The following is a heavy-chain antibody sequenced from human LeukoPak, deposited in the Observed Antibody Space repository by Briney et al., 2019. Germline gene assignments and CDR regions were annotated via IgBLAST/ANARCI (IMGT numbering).Heavy chain of an antibody. J-gene: IGHJ4*02. CDR1: GYTFTKLS. CDR3: ATPRIANYYPPRY. Sequence: ASVKVSCKVSGYTFTKLSMHWVRQAPGKGLEWMGVFHPENGETIYAQKFQGRVTMTEDTSTDTAYMELSSLTSEDTAVYYCATPRIANYYPPRYWGQGTLVTVSS. D-gene: IGHD4/OR15-4a*01. CDR2: FHPENGET. V-gene: IGHV1-24*01.